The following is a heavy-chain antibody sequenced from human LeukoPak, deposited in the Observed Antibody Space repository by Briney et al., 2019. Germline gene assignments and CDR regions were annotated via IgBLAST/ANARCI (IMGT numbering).Heavy chain of an antibody. Sequence: ASVKVSCKASGYTFTGYYMHWVRQAPGQGLEWMGWINPNSGGTNYAQKFQGRVTMTRDTSISTAYMELSRLRSDDTAVYYCARGWELRGYYYYYYMDVWGKGTTVTISS. V-gene: IGHV1-2*02. CDR3: ARGWELRGYYYYYYMDV. J-gene: IGHJ6*03. D-gene: IGHD1-26*01. CDR2: INPNSGGT. CDR1: GYTFTGYY.